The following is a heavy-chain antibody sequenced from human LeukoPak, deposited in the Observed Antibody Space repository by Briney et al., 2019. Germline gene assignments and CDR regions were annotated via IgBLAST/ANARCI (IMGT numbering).Heavy chain of an antibody. CDR3: ARGAISSGYSPNYY. Sequence: SETLSLTCTVSGGSISSHCWSWIRQPPGKGLEWIGYIYYSGSTNYNPSLKNRVTISVDTSKNHFSLILSSVTAADTAVYYCARGAISSGYSPNYYWGQGTLVTVSS. V-gene: IGHV4-59*11. J-gene: IGHJ4*02. D-gene: IGHD3-22*01. CDR2: IYYSGST. CDR1: GGSISSHC.